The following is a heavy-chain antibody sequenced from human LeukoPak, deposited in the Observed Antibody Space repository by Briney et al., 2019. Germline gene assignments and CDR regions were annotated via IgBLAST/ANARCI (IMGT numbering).Heavy chain of an antibody. Sequence: GGSLRLSCAASGFTFSSYWMPWVRQAPGKGLVWVSRINSDGSSTSYADSVKGRFTISRDNAKNTLYLQMNSLRAEDTAVYYCFLAAGAFDIWGQGKMVSVSS. CDR3: FLAAGAFDI. V-gene: IGHV3-74*01. CDR1: GFTFSSYW. CDR2: INSDGSST. D-gene: IGHD3-3*01. J-gene: IGHJ3*02.